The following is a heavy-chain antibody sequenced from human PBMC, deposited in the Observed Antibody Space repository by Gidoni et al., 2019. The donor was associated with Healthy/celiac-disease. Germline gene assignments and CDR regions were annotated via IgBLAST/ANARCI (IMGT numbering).Heavy chain of an antibody. CDR2: INHSGST. V-gene: IGHV4-34*01. CDR1: GGSFSGYY. Sequence: QVQLQQWGAGLLKPSETLSLTCAVYGGSFSGYYWSWIRQPPGKGLEWIGEINHSGSTNYNPSLKSRVTISVDTSKNQFSLKLSSVTAADTAVYYCARWRTMVRGVSYYMDVWGKGTTVTVSS. CDR3: ARWRTMVRGVSYYMDV. D-gene: IGHD3-10*01. J-gene: IGHJ6*03.